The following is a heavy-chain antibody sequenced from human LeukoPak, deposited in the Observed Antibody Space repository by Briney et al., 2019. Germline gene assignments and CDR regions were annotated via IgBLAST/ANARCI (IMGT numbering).Heavy chain of an antibody. J-gene: IGHJ4*02. CDR2: ISTSGGYI. Sequence: GGFLTLSCAASGFTFSSYSMNWVRQAPGKGLEWVSSISTSGGYIYYADSVKGRFTMSRDNAKNSLYLQMDSLRAEDTAVYYCARDLVLSRSVGASEKVDYWGQGTLVTVSS. V-gene: IGHV3-21*01. CDR1: GFTFSSYS. CDR3: ARDLVLSRSVGASEKVDY. D-gene: IGHD1-26*01.